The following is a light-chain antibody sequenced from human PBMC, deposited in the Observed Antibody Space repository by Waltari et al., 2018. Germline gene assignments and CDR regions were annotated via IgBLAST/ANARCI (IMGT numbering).Light chain of an antibody. Sequence: EFLLTRSPGTVSVSPGEGVTLSCRASQNVGKYLAWYQQRPGQPPRLLIYHASNRAIGIPDRFSGSGSGTDFSLTISRLEPEDFAVYYCQKYVTLPATFGQGTKVEIK. CDR1: QNVGKY. V-gene: IGKV3-20*01. CDR3: QKYVTLPAT. J-gene: IGKJ1*01. CDR2: HAS.